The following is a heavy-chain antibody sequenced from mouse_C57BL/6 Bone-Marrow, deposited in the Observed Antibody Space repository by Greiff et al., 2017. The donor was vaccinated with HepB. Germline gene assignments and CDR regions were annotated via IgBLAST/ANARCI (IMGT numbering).Heavy chain of an antibody. CDR1: GFSFNTYA. Sequence: EVHLVESGGGLVQPKGSLKLSCAASGFSFNTYAMNWVRQAPGKGLEWVARIRSKSNNYATYYADSVKDRFTISRDDSESMLYLQMNNLKTEDTAMYYCVRQGWDWYFDVWGTGTTVTVSS. J-gene: IGHJ1*03. D-gene: IGHD1-1*02. CDR2: IRSKSNNYAT. V-gene: IGHV10-1*01. CDR3: VRQGWDWYFDV.